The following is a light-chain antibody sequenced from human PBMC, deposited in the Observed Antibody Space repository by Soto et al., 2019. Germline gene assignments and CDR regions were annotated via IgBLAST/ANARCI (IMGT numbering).Light chain of an antibody. V-gene: IGLV1-44*01. CDR1: SSNIGRNT. J-gene: IGLJ2*01. Sequence: QSALTQPPSASGTPGQRVIISCSGSSSNIGRNTVNWYHQLPGTAPKLLIHSNNHRPSGVPDRFSGSKSGTSASLAISGLQSEDEADYYCAAWDDSLNGLVLGGGTKLTVL. CDR2: SNN. CDR3: AAWDDSLNGLV.